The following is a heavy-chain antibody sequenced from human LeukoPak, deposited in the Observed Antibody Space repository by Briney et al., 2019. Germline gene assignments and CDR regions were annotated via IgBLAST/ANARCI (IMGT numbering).Heavy chain of an antibody. J-gene: IGHJ4*02. D-gene: IGHD4-11*01. Sequence: SETLSLTCTVSGGSISSSSYYWGWIRQPPGKWLEWIGTIHYSGSTYYNPSLKSRVSISVDTSKNQFSLNLSSVTAADTAVYYCARGYSNYAYWGQGTLVTVSS. CDR1: GGSISSSSYY. CDR2: IHYSGST. CDR3: ARGYSNYAY. V-gene: IGHV4-39*01.